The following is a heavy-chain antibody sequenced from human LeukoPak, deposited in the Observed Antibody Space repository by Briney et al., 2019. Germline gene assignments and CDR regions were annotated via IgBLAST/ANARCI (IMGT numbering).Heavy chain of an antibody. V-gene: IGHV1-18*01. D-gene: IGHD3-3*01. J-gene: IGHJ4*02. CDR3: ARDGKGRYDFRENDY. CDR2: ISAHTGNS. Sequence: ASVKVSCKASGYTFTSYDITWVRQAPGQGLEWMGWISAHTGNSDYAQKFQNRVTMTIDTSTSTAYMELRSLGSDDTAVYYCARDGKGRYDFRENDYWGQGTLVTVSS. CDR1: GYTFTSYD.